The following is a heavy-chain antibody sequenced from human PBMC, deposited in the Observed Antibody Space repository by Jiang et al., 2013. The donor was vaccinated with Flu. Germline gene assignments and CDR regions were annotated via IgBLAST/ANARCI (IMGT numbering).Heavy chain of an antibody. D-gene: IGHD1-26*01. Sequence: GAEVKKPGASVKVSCKASGYTFTGYYMHWVRQAPGQGLEWMGWINPNSGGTNYAQKFQGWVTMTRDTSISTAYMELSRLRSDDTAVYYCARVGLVGSPILPLDYWAREPWSPSPQ. CDR1: GYTFTGYY. CDR3: ARVGLVGSPILPLDY. J-gene: IGHJ4*02. CDR2: INPNSGGT. V-gene: IGHV1-2*04.